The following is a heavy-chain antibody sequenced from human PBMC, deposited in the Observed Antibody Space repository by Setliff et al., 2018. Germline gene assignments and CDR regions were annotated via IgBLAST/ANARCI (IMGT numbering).Heavy chain of an antibody. D-gene: IGHD4-17*01. J-gene: IGHJ4*02. CDR1: GGSFSGYC. CDR2: INHSGST. CDR3: ARQIDYGDFQYFDY. V-gene: IGHV4-34*01. Sequence: KTSETLSLTCAVYGGSFSGYCWSWIRQPPGKGLEWIGEINHSGSTNYNPSLKSRVTISVDTSKNQLSLKLNSVTAADTAVYYCARQIDYGDFQYFDYWGQGTLVTVSS.